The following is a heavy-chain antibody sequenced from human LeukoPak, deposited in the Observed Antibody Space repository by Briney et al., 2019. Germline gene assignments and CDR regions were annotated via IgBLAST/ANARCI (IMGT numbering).Heavy chain of an antibody. D-gene: IGHD3-10*01. V-gene: IGHV4-59*11. Sequence: SETLSLTCTVSGGSLSNHYWSWVRLPPGKALEWIGYISDSGATLSNPSLESRVTISVDRSNNQFSLKLSSVTAADTAIYYCARDTYYTSGTCYIDYFYSWGQGTLFAVSS. CDR1: GGSLSNHY. CDR2: ISDSGAT. J-gene: IGHJ4*02. CDR3: ARDTYYTSGTCYIDYFYS.